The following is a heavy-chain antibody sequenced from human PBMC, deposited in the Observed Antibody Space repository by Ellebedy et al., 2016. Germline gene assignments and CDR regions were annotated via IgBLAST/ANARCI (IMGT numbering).Heavy chain of an antibody. J-gene: IGHJ3*02. CDR1: GFTFTSSA. CDR2: IVVGSGNT. D-gene: IGHD3-22*01. Sequence: LVKVSCKASGFTFTSSAVQWVRQARGQRLEWIGWIVVGSGNTNYAQKFQERVTITRDMSTSTAYMELSSLRSEDTAVYYCAAAPQHYYDSSGSPSDAFDIWGQGTMVTVSS. CDR3: AAAPQHYYDSSGSPSDAFDI. V-gene: IGHV1-58*01.